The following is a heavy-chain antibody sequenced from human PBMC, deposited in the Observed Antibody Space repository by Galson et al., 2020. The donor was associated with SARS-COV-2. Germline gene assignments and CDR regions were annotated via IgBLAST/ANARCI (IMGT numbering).Heavy chain of an antibody. V-gene: IGHV6-1*01. J-gene: IGHJ6*02. Sequence: SQTLSLTCAISGDSVSSNSAAWNWIRQSPSRGLEWLGRTYYRSKWYNDYAVSVKSRITINPDTSKNQFSLQLNSVTPEDTAVYYCARAGISGWAPGYYYGMDVWGQGTTVTVSS. CDR1: GDSVSSNSAA. CDR3: ARAGISGWAPGYYYGMDV. CDR2: TYYRSKWYN. D-gene: IGHD6-19*01.